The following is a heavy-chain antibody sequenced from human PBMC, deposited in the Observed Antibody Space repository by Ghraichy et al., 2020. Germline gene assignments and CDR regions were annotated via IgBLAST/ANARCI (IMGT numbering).Heavy chain of an antibody. CDR3: ARGPYGTFDY. J-gene: IGHJ4*02. Sequence: PETLSLTCAVYGGSFSGYYWSWIRQPPGKGLEWIGEINHSGSTNYNPSLKSRVTISVDTSKNQFSLKLSSVTAADTAVYYCARGPYGTFDYWGQGTLVTVSS. V-gene: IGHV4-34*01. CDR2: INHSGST. D-gene: IGHD4-17*01. CDR1: GGSFSGYY.